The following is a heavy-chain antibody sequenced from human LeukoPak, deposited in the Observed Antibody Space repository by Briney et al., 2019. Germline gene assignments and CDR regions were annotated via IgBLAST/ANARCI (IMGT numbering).Heavy chain of an antibody. CDR2: IYSTGSI. V-gene: IGHV4-61*02. CDR3: TRKQGVEYCFDS. CDR1: GVSISNDHNY. J-gene: IGHJ4*02. Sequence: SQTLCLTCTVSGVSISNDHNYWSCLRPPAGMGRVWIGRIYSTGSINYAPSLKSRVTISADTSKNQFSLKLNSVTAADTAVYYCTRKQGVEYCFDSWGQGTLVTVSS. D-gene: IGHD6-19*01.